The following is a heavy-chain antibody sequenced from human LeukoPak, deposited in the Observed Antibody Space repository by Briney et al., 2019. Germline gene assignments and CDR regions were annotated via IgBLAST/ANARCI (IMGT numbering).Heavy chain of an antibody. D-gene: IGHD3-22*01. CDR1: GFTFSNYW. CDR2: ISSSSSYI. Sequence: GGSLRLSCTASGFTFSNYWMHWVRQAPGKGLEWVSSISSSSSYIYYADSVKGRFTISRDNAKNSLYLQMNSLRAEDTAAYYCARDGTTMSAFDIWGQGTMVTVSS. CDR3: ARDGTTMSAFDI. J-gene: IGHJ3*02. V-gene: IGHV3-21*01.